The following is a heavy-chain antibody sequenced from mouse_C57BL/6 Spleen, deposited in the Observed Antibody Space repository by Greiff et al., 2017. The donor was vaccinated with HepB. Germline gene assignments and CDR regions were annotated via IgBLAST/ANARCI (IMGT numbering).Heavy chain of an antibody. CDR3: AREGDYDGGFAY. CDR1: GYTFTSYW. CDR2: IHPNSGST. D-gene: IGHD2-4*01. Sequence: QVQLQQPGAELVKPGASVKLSCKASGYTFTSYWMHWVKQRPGQGLEWIGMIHPNSGSTNYNEKFKSKATLTVDKSSSTAYMQLSSLTSEDSAVYYCAREGDYDGGFAYWGQGTLVTVYA. J-gene: IGHJ3*01. V-gene: IGHV1-64*01.